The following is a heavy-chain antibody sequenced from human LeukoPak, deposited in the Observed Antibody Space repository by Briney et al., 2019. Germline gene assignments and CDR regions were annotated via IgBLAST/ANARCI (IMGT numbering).Heavy chain of an antibody. CDR3: ARDSGSSWYSNY. CDR2: INPSGGST. Sequence: GASVKVSCKASGYTFTSYYMHWVRQAPGQGLEWMGIINPSGGSTSYAQKFQGRVTVTRDMSTSTVYMELSSLRSEDTAVYYCARDSGSSWYSNYWGQGTLVTVSS. D-gene: IGHD6-13*01. J-gene: IGHJ4*02. CDR1: GYTFTSYY. V-gene: IGHV1-46*01.